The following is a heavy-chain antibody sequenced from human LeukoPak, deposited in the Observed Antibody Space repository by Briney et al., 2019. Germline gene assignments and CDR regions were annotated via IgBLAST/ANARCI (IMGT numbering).Heavy chain of an antibody. CDR2: IYSGGST. Sequence: PGGSLRLSCAASGFTVSSNYMSWVRQAPGKGLEWVSVIYSGGSTYYAGSVKGRFTISRDNSKNTLYLQMNSLRAEDTAVYYCARAGPYYYYGMDVWGQGTTVTVSS. CDR1: GFTVSSNY. J-gene: IGHJ6*02. V-gene: IGHV3-66*01. D-gene: IGHD2-8*02. CDR3: ARAGPYYYYGMDV.